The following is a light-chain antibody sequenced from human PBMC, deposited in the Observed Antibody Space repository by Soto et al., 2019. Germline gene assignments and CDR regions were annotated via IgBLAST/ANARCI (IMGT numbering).Light chain of an antibody. Sequence: QSVLTQPASVSGSPGQSITISCTGTSSDVGGYNYVSWYQQHPGKAPKLMIYEVSNRPLGVSNRFSGSKSGNTASLTISGLQAEDEADYYCCSFTGTSNYYVFGTGTKVTVL. V-gene: IGLV2-14*01. CDR1: SSDVGGYNY. CDR3: CSFTGTSNYYV. CDR2: EVS. J-gene: IGLJ1*01.